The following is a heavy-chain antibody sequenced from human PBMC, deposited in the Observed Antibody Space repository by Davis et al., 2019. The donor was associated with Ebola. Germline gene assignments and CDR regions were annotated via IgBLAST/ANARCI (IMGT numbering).Heavy chain of an antibody. V-gene: IGHV3-23*01. CDR1: GFSFSGYD. D-gene: IGHD4-11*01. J-gene: IGHJ4*02. Sequence: GGSLRLSCAASGFSFSGYDMSWVRQAPGKGLEWVSTIVGSGGSTYYADSVKGRFTISRDNSKNTLYLQMNSLRAEDTAVYYCAKGGYDYINPRGYFDYWGQGTLVTVSS. CDR2: IVGSGGST. CDR3: AKGGYDYINPRGYFDY.